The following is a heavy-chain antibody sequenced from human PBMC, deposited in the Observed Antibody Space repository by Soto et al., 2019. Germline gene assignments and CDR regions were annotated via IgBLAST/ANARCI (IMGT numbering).Heavy chain of an antibody. Sequence: QMQLVQSGPEVKKPGTSVKVSCKAPGFNFGSSAIQWVRQARGHRLEWIGWIVVGTGNTNYAQKFQQRVPITRDMSTSTANMELSSLISEDTAVYYCDADRLPTDRYKWVDPWGPGTLVTVSS. CDR1: GFNFGSSA. D-gene: IGHD1-20*01. CDR3: DADRLPTDRYKWVDP. V-gene: IGHV1-58*02. CDR2: IVVGTGNT. J-gene: IGHJ5*02.